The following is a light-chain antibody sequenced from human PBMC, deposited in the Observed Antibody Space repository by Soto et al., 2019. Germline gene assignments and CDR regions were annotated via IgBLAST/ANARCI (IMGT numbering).Light chain of an antibody. CDR1: SSDIGGYNS. Sequence: QSALTQPASVSGSPGQSITISCTGTSSDIGGYNSVSWYQQHPGKAPKLIIHDVSNRPSGVSYRFSGSKSGNTASLTISGLQTEDEADYYCSSYTGSSTLVVFGGGTKVTVL. CDR2: DVS. J-gene: IGLJ2*01. V-gene: IGLV2-14*01. CDR3: SSYTGSSTLVV.